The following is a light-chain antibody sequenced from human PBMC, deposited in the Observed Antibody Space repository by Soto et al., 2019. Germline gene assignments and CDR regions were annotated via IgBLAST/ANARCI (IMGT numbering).Light chain of an antibody. Sequence: QSVLTQPPSASGAPGQRVTISCTGSSSNIGAGYDVHWYQQLPGTAPKLLIYGNSNRPSGVPDRFSGSKSGTSASLAIAGLQAEDEADYYCQSYGSSLSDVFGTGTKVTVL. J-gene: IGLJ1*01. CDR2: GNS. V-gene: IGLV1-40*01. CDR1: SSNIGAGYD. CDR3: QSYGSSLSDV.